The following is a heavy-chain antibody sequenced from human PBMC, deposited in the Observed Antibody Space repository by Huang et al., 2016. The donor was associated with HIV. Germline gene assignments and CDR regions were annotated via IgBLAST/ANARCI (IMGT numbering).Heavy chain of an antibody. CDR2: VSAYSGYT. CDR1: GYTFSIYG. V-gene: IGHV1-18*01. J-gene: IGHJ4*02. CDR3: ARVPSDHFSDY. Sequence: QIQLVQSGPEVKKHGASVKVSCKASGYTFSIYGISWVRQAPGQGPEWRGCVSAYSGYTNYSQKFQCRVTMTADTSASTAYMDLRSLTSDDTAVYYCARVPSDHFSDYWGQGTLVTVSS.